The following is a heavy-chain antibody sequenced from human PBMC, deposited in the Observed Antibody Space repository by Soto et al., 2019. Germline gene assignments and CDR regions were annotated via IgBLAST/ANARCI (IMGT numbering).Heavy chain of an antibody. CDR2: IYYSGST. Sequence: QVQLQESGPGLVKPSQTLSLTCTVSGGSISLGGYYWSWIRQHPGKGLEWIGYIYYSGSTFYNPSLQSRVALSVDTSKNQFSLKLNSVTAADTAVYYCAIGRLGQLSLTSSFDYWGQGTLVTVSS. J-gene: IGHJ4*02. CDR3: AIGRLGQLSLTSSFDY. D-gene: IGHD3-16*02. V-gene: IGHV4-31*03. CDR1: GGSISLGGYY.